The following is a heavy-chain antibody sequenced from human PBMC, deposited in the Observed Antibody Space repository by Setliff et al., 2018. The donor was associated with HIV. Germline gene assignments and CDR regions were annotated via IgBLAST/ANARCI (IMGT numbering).Heavy chain of an antibody. D-gene: IGHD2-15*01. V-gene: IGHV3-53*01. J-gene: IGHJ5*02. CDR3: ARGEAGYCSGGSCYSTA. CDR2: IYSGGST. CDR1: GFTVSSNY. Sequence: PGGSLRLSCAASGFTVSSNYMTWVRQAPGKGLEWVSVIYSGGSTYYADSVKGRFTISRDNSKNTLYLRMNSLRAEDTAVYYCARGEAGYCSGGSCYSTAWGQGTLVTVSS.